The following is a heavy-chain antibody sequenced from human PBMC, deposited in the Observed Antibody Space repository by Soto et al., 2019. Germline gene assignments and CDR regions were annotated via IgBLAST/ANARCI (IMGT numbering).Heavy chain of an antibody. J-gene: IGHJ6*03. Sequence: EVQLVESGGGLVQPGRSLRLSCAASGFSFDEYAMHWVRQAPGKGLEWVSGISWNSGTMGYGDSVRGRFTISRDNAKNSLYLQMNNLRAEGTALYYCAKGFCSSARCLTYSYMDVWGKGTTVTVSS. V-gene: IGHV3-9*01. CDR1: GFSFDEYA. D-gene: IGHD2-2*01. CDR2: ISWNSGTM. CDR3: AKGFCSSARCLTYSYMDV.